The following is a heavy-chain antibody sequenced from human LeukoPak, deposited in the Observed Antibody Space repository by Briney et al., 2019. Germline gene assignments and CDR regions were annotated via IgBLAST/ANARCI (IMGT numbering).Heavy chain of an antibody. J-gene: IGHJ4*01. CDR2: LYYSGTT. V-gene: IGHV4-39*01. CDR1: GDSISSGNYY. CDR3: ASDRSSWNPGAPY. D-gene: IGHD6-13*01. Sequence: PSETLSLTCSVSGDSISSGNYYWGWIRQPPGKGLEWIGNLYYSGTTYYNLSFKSRVTISVDTSKNQFSLKLSSVTAADTAVYYCASDRSSWNPGAPYWGQGTLVTVSS.